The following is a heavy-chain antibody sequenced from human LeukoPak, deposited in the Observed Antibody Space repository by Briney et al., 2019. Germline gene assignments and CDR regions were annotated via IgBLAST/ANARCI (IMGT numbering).Heavy chain of an antibody. D-gene: IGHD6-13*01. CDR1: GYTSTSYA. CDR2: INTNTGNP. Sequence: ASVKVSCKASGYTSTSYAMNWVRQAPGQGLEWMGWINTNTGNPTYAQGFTGRFVFSLDTSVSTAYLQISSLKAEDTAVYYCARVGGAAAGTALYYYYYGMDVWGQGTTVTVSS. J-gene: IGHJ6*02. V-gene: IGHV7-4-1*02. CDR3: ARVGGAAAGTALYYYYYGMDV.